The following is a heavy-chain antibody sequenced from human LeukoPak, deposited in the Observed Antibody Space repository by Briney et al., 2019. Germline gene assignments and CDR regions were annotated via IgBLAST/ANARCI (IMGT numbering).Heavy chain of an antibody. Sequence: PGGSLRLSCAASGFTFSSHAMNWVRQAPGKGLEWVSGISGSGGSTYYADYVKGRFTISRDNSKNTLFLQMNSLRAEDTAVYYCARVYLVTYPSDFWGQGTLVTVSS. D-gene: IGHD3-9*01. J-gene: IGHJ4*02. CDR2: ISGSGGST. CDR3: ARVYLVTYPSDF. CDR1: GFTFSSHA. V-gene: IGHV3-23*01.